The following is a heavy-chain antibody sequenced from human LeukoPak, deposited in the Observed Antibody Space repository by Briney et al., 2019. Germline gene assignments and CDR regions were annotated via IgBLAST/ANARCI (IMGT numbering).Heavy chain of an antibody. J-gene: IGHJ3*02. CDR2: INHSGST. CDR3: ERGHSYGKAFDI. Sequence: PSETLSLTCAVYGGSFSGYYWSWIRQPPGKGLEWIGEINHSGSTNYNPSLKSRVTISVDTSKNQFSLKLSSVTAADTAVYYCERGHSYGKAFDIWGQGTMVTVSS. D-gene: IGHD5-18*01. CDR1: GGSFSGYY. V-gene: IGHV4-34*01.